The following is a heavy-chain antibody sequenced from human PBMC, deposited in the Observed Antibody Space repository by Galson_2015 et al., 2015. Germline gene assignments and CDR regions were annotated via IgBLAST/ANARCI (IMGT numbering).Heavy chain of an antibody. CDR1: GFTFSDYY. CDR3: ARDFGPYGSGSFGDCPY. J-gene: IGHJ4*02. CDR2: ISSSSSYT. Sequence: SLRLSCAASGFTFSDYYMSWIRQAPGKGLEWVSYISSSSSYTNYADSVKGRFTISRDNAKNSLYLQMNSLRAEDTAVYYCARDFGPYGSGSFGDCPYWGQGTLVTVSS. D-gene: IGHD3-10*01. V-gene: IGHV3-11*06.